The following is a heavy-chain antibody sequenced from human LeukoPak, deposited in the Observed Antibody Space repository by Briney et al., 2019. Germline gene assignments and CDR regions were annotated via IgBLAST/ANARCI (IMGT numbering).Heavy chain of an antibody. CDR1: GGSTSSYY. Sequence: SETLSLTCTVSGGSTSSYYWSWIRQPPGKGLEWIGYIYYSGSTNYNPSLKSRVTISVDTSKNQFSLKLSSVTAADTAVYYCARSDLGYCSSTSCYPNWFDPWGQGTLVTVSS. V-gene: IGHV4-59*01. J-gene: IGHJ5*02. CDR2: IYYSGST. D-gene: IGHD2-2*01. CDR3: ARSDLGYCSSTSCYPNWFDP.